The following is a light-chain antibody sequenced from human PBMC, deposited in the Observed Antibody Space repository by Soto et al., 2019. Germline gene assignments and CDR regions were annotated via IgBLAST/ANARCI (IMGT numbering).Light chain of an antibody. CDR2: QDR. Sequence: SYELTQPPSVSVSQGQTASITCSGDSLGDKYACWYQQKPGQSPVLVIYQDRTRPSGIPERFSGSNSGNTATLTISGTQAMDEADYYCQAWDSRTVVFGGGTQLTVL. J-gene: IGLJ2*01. CDR1: SLGDKY. V-gene: IGLV3-1*01. CDR3: QAWDSRTVV.